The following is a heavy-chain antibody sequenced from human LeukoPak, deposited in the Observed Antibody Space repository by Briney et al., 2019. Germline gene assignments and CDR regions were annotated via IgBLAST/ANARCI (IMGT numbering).Heavy chain of an antibody. CDR2: IWYDGSNK. CDR3: ARDGVYSGSPSYYYYYYAMDV. V-gene: IGHV3-33*01. CDR1: GFTFSSYG. D-gene: IGHD1-26*01. J-gene: IGHJ6*02. Sequence: PGGSLRLSCAASGFTFSSYGMHWVRQCPGKGLEWVAVIWYDGSNKHYADSVKGRFTVSRDNSKNIMFLQMNSLRPEDTAVYYCARDGVYSGSPSYYYYYYAMDVWGQGTTVTVAS.